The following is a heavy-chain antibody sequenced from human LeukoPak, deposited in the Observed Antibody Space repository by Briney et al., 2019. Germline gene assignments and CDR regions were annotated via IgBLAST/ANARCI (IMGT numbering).Heavy chain of an antibody. V-gene: IGHV3-30*02. D-gene: IGHD3-22*01. CDR3: ATSVGFYDTSGYYPL. Sequence: GGSPRLSCAASGFTFSSYGMHWVRQAPGKGLEWVAFVRNDGSNTYYVDSLKGRFTISRDNSKGTVYLQMNSLRAEDSAVYYWATSVGFYDTSGYYPLWGQGTLVTVSS. CDR1: GFTFSSYG. CDR2: VRNDGSNT. J-gene: IGHJ4*02.